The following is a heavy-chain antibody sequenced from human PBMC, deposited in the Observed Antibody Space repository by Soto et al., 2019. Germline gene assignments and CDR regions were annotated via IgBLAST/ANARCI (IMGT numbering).Heavy chain of an antibody. V-gene: IGHV1-8*01. CDR1: GYTFTNYE. Sequence: QVQLVQSGAEVKKPGASVKVSCKASGYTFTNYEINWVRQSTGQGLEWMGWMNPGSGNTGYAHKFQGRVTMTRNISISTAYMELSRLGSDDTAIYYCARMAAICSLNWFDPWGQGTLVTVSS. J-gene: IGHJ5*02. CDR2: MNPGSGNT. CDR3: ARMAAICSLNWFDP. D-gene: IGHD3-10*02.